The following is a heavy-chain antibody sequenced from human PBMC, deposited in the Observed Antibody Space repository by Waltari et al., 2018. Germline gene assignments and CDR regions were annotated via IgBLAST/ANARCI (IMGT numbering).Heavy chain of an antibody. Sequence: QVQLVESGGGVVQPGGSLRLSCAASGFTFSSYGMHWVRQAPGKGLEWVAFIRYDGSNKYYADSVKGRFTISRDNSKNTLYLQMNSLRAEDTAVYYCAKDSRVVIALNGFDYWGQGTLVTVSS. D-gene: IGHD2-21*01. CDR1: GFTFSSYG. CDR3: AKDSRVVIALNGFDY. J-gene: IGHJ4*02. V-gene: IGHV3-30*02. CDR2: IRYDGSNK.